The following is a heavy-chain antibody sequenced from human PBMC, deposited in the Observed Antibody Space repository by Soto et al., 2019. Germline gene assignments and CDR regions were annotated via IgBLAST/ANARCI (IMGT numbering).Heavy chain of an antibody. J-gene: IGHJ4*02. CDR3: ARDPPNYYDTTGFDY. CDR2: IYSGGST. Sequence: PGGSLRLSCGASGLTVSSNYMSWFRQAPGKGLEWVSVIYSGGSTYYADSVKGRFTISRDNSKNTVYLQMNSLRAEDTAIYYCARDPPNYYDTTGFDYWGQGTLVTVSS. D-gene: IGHD3-22*01. V-gene: IGHV3-53*01. CDR1: GLTVSSNY.